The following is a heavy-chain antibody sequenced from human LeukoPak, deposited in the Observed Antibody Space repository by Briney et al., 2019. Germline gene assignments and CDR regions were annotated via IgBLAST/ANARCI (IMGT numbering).Heavy chain of an antibody. J-gene: IGHJ3*02. CDR1: GYTFSGYY. D-gene: IGHD1-26*01. V-gene: IGHV1-2*02. CDR3: ARERDSGSPYDAFDM. Sequence: GASVKVSCKASGYTFSGYYMNWVRQAPGQGLEWMGWINPNSGGTNYAQKFQGRVTMTRDTSIRTAYMELSRLRSDDTAVYYCARERDSGSPYDAFDMWGQGTMVTVSS. CDR2: INPNSGGT.